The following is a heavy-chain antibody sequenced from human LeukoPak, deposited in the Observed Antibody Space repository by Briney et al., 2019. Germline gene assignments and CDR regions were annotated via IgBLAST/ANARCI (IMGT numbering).Heavy chain of an antibody. Sequence: GGSLRLSCAVSGFNFSNHAVHWVRQAPGRGLEWVTVVSYHGTIKYYADSVKGRFTISRDNSKNTLYLQMDSLRAEDTAVYYCAKDGPGYYFDYWGQGTLVTVSS. V-gene: IGHV3-30*04. CDR2: VSYHGTIK. CDR3: AKDGPGYYFDY. D-gene: IGHD6-25*01. J-gene: IGHJ4*02. CDR1: GFNFSNHA.